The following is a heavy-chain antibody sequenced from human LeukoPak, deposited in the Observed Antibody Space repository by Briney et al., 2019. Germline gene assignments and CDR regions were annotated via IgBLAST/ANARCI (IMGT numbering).Heavy chain of an antibody. CDR3: ARTRISSGYYYDDY. Sequence: PSETLSLTCTVSGGSISSGSYYWSWIRQPAGKGLEWIGRIYTSGSTNYNPSLKSRVTISVDTSKNQFSLKLSSVTAADTAVYYCARTRISSGYYYDDYWGQGTLVTVSS. CDR2: IYTSGST. J-gene: IGHJ4*02. D-gene: IGHD3-22*01. CDR1: GGSISSGSYY. V-gene: IGHV4-61*02.